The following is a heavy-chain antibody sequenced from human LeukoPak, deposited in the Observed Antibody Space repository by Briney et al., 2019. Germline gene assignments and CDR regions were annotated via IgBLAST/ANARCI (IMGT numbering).Heavy chain of an antibody. J-gene: IGHJ4*02. Sequence: VASVKVSCKASGYTFSGYHMHWVRQAPGQGLEWMGRINPNSGDTNNAQKFQGRVTMTRDTSISTAYMDLSRLTSDDTAVYYCARDYCSSTSCLFDYWGQGTLVTVSP. CDR1: GYTFSGYH. CDR2: INPNSGDT. D-gene: IGHD2-2*01. V-gene: IGHV1-2*06. CDR3: ARDYCSSTSCLFDY.